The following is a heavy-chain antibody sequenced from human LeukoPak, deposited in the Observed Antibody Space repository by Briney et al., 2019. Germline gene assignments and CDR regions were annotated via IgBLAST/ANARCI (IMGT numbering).Heavy chain of an antibody. D-gene: IGHD6-6*01. V-gene: IGHV4-30-4*01. CDR1: GDSISSGDHY. CDR3: ARVDYSTSSSLDY. CDR2: ISYSGST. Sequence: PSETLSLTCTVSGDSISSGDHYWRWIRQPPGKGLEWIGYISYSGSTYYNPSLKSRFTISVDTSKNQFSLKLSSVTAADTAVYYCARVDYSTSSSLDYWGQGTLVTVSS. J-gene: IGHJ4*02.